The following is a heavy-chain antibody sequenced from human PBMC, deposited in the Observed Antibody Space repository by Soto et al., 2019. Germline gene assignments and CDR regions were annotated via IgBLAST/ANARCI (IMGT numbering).Heavy chain of an antibody. Sequence: QVQLQQSGPRLVKPSETLSLTCTVSSGPDRSHNWGWIRQPPGRGLEWIGYVYYTGDTAYNPSLRGRVTISADTSTKDSSLTLHSVTAADTAVYYCVRQGIDYLHGLVDVWGQGTTVSVSS. CDR1: SGPDRSHN. J-gene: IGHJ6*02. V-gene: IGHV4-59*08. CDR2: VYYTGDT. CDR3: VRQGIDYLHGLVDV. D-gene: IGHD4-17*01.